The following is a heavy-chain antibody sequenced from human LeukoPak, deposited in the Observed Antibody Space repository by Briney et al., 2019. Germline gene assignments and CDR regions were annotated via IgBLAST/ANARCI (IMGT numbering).Heavy chain of an antibody. CDR2: ITSTRTYI. Sequence: PGGSLRLSCAASGFTFSSYTFNWVRQAPGKGLEWVASITSTRTYIYYADSVQGRFAVSRDNAKNSLYLQMNSLRAEDTAVFYCVRRGPNNSGLDYWGQGTLVTVSS. CDR1: GFTFSSYT. J-gene: IGHJ4*02. V-gene: IGHV3-21*01. CDR3: VRRGPNNSGLDY. D-gene: IGHD5-12*01.